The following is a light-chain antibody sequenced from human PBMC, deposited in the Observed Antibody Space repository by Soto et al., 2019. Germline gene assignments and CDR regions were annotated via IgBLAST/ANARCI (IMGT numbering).Light chain of an antibody. CDR3: QQHGSSPAWT. CDR1: QSVSSSS. J-gene: IGKJ1*01. CDR2: GAS. V-gene: IGKV3-20*01. Sequence: EIVLTQSPGTLSLSPGERATLSCRASQSVSSSSLAWYQQKPGQAPRLLIYGASSRATGIPDRFSGSGSGTDFTLTISRLEPEDFAVYYCQQHGSSPAWTFGQGTKVEIK.